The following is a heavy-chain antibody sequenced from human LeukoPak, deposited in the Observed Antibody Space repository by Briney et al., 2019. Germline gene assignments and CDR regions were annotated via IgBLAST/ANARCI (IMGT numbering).Heavy chain of an antibody. D-gene: IGHD3-22*01. V-gene: IGHV1-18*01. CDR2: ISAYNGNT. J-gene: IGHJ4*02. Sequence: GASVKVSCKASGYTFTSYGISWVRQAPGQGLERMGWISAYNGNTNYAQKLQGRVTMTTDTSTSTAYMELRSLRSDDTAVYYCARESPGYYDSSGYYSPNFDYWGQGTLVTVSS. CDR3: ARESPGYYDSSGYYSPNFDY. CDR1: GYTFTSYG.